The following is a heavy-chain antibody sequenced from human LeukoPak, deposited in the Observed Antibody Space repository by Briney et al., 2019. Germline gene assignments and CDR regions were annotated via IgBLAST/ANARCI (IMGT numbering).Heavy chain of an antibody. J-gene: IGHJ6*04. V-gene: IGHV6-1*01. CDR3: AAGTTGTGRGLDV. CDR1: GDSVSSNSAA. CDR2: TYYRSKWYN. D-gene: IGHD1-1*01. Sequence: SQTLSLTCAISGDSVSSNSAAWNWIRQSPSRGLEWQGRTYYRSKWYNDYAESVKSRITINPDTSKNQFSLQLNSVTPEDTALYYCAAGTTGTGRGLDVWGKGTTVIVSS.